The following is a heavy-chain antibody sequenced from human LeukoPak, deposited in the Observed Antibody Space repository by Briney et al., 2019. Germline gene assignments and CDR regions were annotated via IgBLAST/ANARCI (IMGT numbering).Heavy chain of an antibody. D-gene: IGHD1-20*01. V-gene: IGHV4-59*01. Sequence: PSETLSLTCTVSGGSISSYYWSWIRQPPGKGLEWIGYIYYSGSTNYNPSLKSGVTISVDKSKNHFSLKLSSVTASDTAVYYCARLARLNWNPGLFDPCGQGTLFTVSS. J-gene: IGHJ5*02. CDR3: ARLARLNWNPGLFDP. CDR2: IYYSGST. CDR1: GGSISSYY.